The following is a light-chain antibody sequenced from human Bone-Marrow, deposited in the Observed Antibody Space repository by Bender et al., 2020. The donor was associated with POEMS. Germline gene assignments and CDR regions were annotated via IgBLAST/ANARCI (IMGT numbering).Light chain of an antibody. V-gene: IGLV2-14*02. CDR3: SSYTTINTLV. J-gene: IGLJ1*01. Sequence: QSALTQPASVSGSPGQSITISCTGTSSDVGSYNLVSWYQQHPGKAPKVLIYEDYKRPSGVSNRFSGSKSGNTASLTISGLQAEDEADYYCSSYTTINTLVFGTGTKVTVL. CDR1: SSDVGSYNL. CDR2: EDY.